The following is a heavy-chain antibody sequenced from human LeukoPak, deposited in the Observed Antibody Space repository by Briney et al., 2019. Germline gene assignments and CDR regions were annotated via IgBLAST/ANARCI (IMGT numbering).Heavy chain of an antibody. CDR1: GGSFSGYY. J-gene: IGHJ3*02. CDR3: ARGHCSGGSCPRAFDI. V-gene: IGHV4-34*01. Sequence: SETLSLTCAVYGGSFSGYYWSWIRQPPGKGLEWIGEINHSGSTNYNPSLKSRVAISVDTSENQFSLKLSSVTAADTAVYYCARGHCSGGSCPRAFDIWGQGTMVTVSS. CDR2: INHSGST. D-gene: IGHD2-15*01.